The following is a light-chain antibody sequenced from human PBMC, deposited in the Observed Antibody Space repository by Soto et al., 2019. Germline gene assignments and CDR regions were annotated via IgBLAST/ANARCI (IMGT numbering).Light chain of an antibody. J-gene: IGKJ1*01. CDR1: QSVSSS. Sequence: EIVLTQSPATLSLSPGERATLSCRASQSVSSSLAWYQQKPGQAPRLLIYDASKRAAGIPARFSGSGSGTDFTLSISNLEPEDFAVYYCQQRSDWPRTFGQGTKVEIK. CDR3: QQRSDWPRT. CDR2: DAS. V-gene: IGKV3-11*01.